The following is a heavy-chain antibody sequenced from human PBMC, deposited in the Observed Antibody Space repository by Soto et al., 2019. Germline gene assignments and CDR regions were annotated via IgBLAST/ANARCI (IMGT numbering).Heavy chain of an antibody. D-gene: IGHD6-13*01. CDR1: GYTFTSYG. CDR2: ISAYNGNT. CDR3: ARDPSLFPYSSSWYPY. V-gene: IGHV1-18*04. Sequence: ASVKVSCKASGYTFTSYGISWVRQAPGQGLEWMGWISAYNGNTNYAQKLQGRVTMTTDTSTSTAYVELRSLRSDDTAVYYCARDPSLFPYSSSWYPYWGQGTLVTVSS. J-gene: IGHJ4*02.